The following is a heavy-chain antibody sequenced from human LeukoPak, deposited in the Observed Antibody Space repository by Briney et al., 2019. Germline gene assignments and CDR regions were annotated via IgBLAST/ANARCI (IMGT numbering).Heavy chain of an antibody. CDR3: AKDRTVGASYWYFDL. V-gene: IGHV3-74*03. J-gene: IGHJ2*01. CDR2: IDNAGSIT. Sequence: GGSLRLSCAASGFTFSNYWIHWVRQAPGKGLVWVSRIDNAGSITTYADSVKGRFTISRDNAENTLFLHMNTLRAEDTAIYYCAKDRTVGASYWYFDLWGRGTLVTVSS. D-gene: IGHD1-26*01. CDR1: GFTFSNYW.